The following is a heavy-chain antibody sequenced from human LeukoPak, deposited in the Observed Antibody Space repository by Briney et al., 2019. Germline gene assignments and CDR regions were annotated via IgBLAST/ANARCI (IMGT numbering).Heavy chain of an antibody. D-gene: IGHD2-15*01. CDR1: GYTFTSYG. CDR2: VSAYNGNT. CDR3: ARGYCSGGSCYYFDY. Sequence: GASVKVSCKASGYTFTSYGLSWVRQAPGQGLEWMGWVSAYNGNTNYAQKLQGRVTMTTDTSTSTAYMELRSLRSDDTAVYYCARGYCSGGSCYYFDYWGQGTLVTVSS. J-gene: IGHJ4*02. V-gene: IGHV1-18*01.